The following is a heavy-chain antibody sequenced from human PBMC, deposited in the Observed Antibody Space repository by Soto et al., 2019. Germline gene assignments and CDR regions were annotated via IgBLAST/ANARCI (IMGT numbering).Heavy chain of an antibody. CDR3: AGRAVADYYGMDV. V-gene: IGHV3-33*01. J-gene: IGHJ6*02. Sequence: PGGSLRLSCAASGFTFSSYGMHWVRQAPGKGLEWVAVIWYDGSNKYYADSVKGRFTISRDNSKNTLYLQMNSLRAEDTAVYYCAGRAVADYYGMDVWGQGTTVTVSS. D-gene: IGHD6-19*01. CDR2: IWYDGSNK. CDR1: GFTFSSYG.